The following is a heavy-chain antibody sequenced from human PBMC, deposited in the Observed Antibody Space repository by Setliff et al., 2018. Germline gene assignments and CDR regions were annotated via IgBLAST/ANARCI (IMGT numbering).Heavy chain of an antibody. D-gene: IGHD2-15*01. Sequence: GASVKVSCKGSGYILSSYGISWVRQAPGQGLEWMGWISPYNGVTNYAQRFQGRVTMTTDTSTSAAYMELRSLRSDDTAVYYCAISSLSISSGGSCPNAFDIWGQGTMVTVSS. J-gene: IGHJ3*02. CDR1: GYILSSYG. CDR3: AISSLSISSGGSCPNAFDI. V-gene: IGHV1-18*01. CDR2: ISPYNGVT.